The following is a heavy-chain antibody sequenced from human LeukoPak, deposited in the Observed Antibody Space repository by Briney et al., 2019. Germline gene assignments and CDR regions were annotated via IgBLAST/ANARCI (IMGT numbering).Heavy chain of an antibody. CDR3: ASAEKYYDSSGAFDY. V-gene: IGHV1-46*01. CDR2: INPSGGST. Sequence: GASVKVSCKASGYTFTSYYMHWVRQAPGQGLEWMGIINPSGGSTSYAQKFQGRVTMTRDTSTSTVYMELSSLRSEDTAVYYCASAEKYYDSSGAFDYWGQGTLVTVSS. CDR1: GYTFTSYY. J-gene: IGHJ4*02. D-gene: IGHD3-22*01.